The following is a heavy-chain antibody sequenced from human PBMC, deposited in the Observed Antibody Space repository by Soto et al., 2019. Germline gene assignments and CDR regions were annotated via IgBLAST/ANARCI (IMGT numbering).Heavy chain of an antibody. CDR3: AKEIRE. CDR1: GGSISNGGYY. CDR2: IYFGGRT. Sequence: QVQLQESGPGLVKPSQTLSLTCTVSGGSISNGGYYWTWIRQHPGKALEWIGYIYFGGRTLYNPSLRNRISMSVDASKNQSSLTMSSLTAADTAVYYCAKEIREWGQGTLVTVSS. J-gene: IGHJ4*02. V-gene: IGHV4-31*03. D-gene: IGHD3-10*01.